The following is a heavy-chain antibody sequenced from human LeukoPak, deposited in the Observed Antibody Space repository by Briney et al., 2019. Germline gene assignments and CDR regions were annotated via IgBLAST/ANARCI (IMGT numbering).Heavy chain of an antibody. V-gene: IGHV5-51*01. CDR2: IYPGDSDT. CDR1: GYSFTSYW. J-gene: IGHJ3*02. CDR3: ARGYHNYDYDAFDI. D-gene: IGHD1-1*01. Sequence: GESLKISCQGSGYSFTSYWIGWVRQLPGKGLKWMGIIYPGDSDTRYSPSFQGQVTISADKSISTAYLQWSSLKASDTAMYYCARGYHNYDYDAFDIWGQGIMVTVSS.